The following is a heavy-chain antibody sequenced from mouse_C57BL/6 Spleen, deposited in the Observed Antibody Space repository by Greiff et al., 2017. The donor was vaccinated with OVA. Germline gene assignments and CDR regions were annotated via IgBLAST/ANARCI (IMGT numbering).Heavy chain of an antibody. D-gene: IGHD1-1*01. CDR1: GYTFTSYW. J-gene: IGHJ2*01. CDR2: IDPSDSYT. Sequence: QVQLKQPGAELVKPGASVKLSCKASGYTFTSYWMQWVKQRPGQGLEWIGEIDPSDSYTNYNQKFKGKATLTVDTSSSTAYMQLSSLTSEDSAVYYCARSSSYCFDYWGQGTTLTASS. CDR3: ARSSSYCFDY. V-gene: IGHV1-50*01.